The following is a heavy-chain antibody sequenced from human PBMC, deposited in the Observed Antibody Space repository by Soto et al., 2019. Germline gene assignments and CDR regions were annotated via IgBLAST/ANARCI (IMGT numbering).Heavy chain of an antibody. D-gene: IGHD2-8*01. V-gene: IGHV4-39*07. Sequence: QLQLQESGPGLVKPSETLSLTCTVSGGSISSRIYYWGWIRQPPGKGLEWIGEIYHSGSTNYNPSLKSRVTISVDKSKNQFSLKLSSVTAADTAVYYCAREGYCTNGVCYTLHPWGQGTLVTVSS. J-gene: IGHJ5*02. CDR3: AREGYCTNGVCYTLHP. CDR1: GGSISSRIYY. CDR2: IYHSGST.